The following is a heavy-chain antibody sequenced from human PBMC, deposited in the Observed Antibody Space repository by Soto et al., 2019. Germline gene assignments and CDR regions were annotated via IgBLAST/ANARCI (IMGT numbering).Heavy chain of an antibody. CDR2: IYYSGST. CDR3: AREARDGYNYLNDAFDI. CDR1: GGSISSGGYY. Sequence: ALSLRFTVSGGSISSGGYYWSWIRQHPGKGLEWIGYIYYSGSTYYSPSLKSRVTISVDTSKNQFSLKLSSVTAADTAVYYCAREARDGYNYLNDAFDIWGQGTMVTVSS. D-gene: IGHD5-12*01. J-gene: IGHJ3*02. V-gene: IGHV4-31*03.